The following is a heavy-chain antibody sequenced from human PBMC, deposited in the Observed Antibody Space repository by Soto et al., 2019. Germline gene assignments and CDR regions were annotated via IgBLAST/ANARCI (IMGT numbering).Heavy chain of an antibody. CDR2: IYYSGST. V-gene: IGHV4-30-4*01. CDR3: ARDLGYCSSTSCYTPDY. D-gene: IGHD2-2*02. CDR1: GGSISSGDYY. J-gene: IGHJ4*02. Sequence: SETLSLTCTVSGGSISSGDYYWSWIRQPPGKGLEWIGYIYYSGSTYYNPSLKSRVTISVDTSKNQFSLKLSSVTAADTAVYYCARDLGYCSSTSCYTPDYWGQGTLATVSS.